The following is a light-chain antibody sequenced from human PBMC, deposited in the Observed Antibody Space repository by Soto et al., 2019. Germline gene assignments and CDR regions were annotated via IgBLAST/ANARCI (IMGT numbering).Light chain of an antibody. J-gene: IGKJ1*01. CDR2: GAS. CDR1: QRVRSSY. V-gene: IGKV3-20*01. Sequence: ENVLTQSPGTLSLSPGERATLSCRASQRVRSSYLAWYQQKPGQAPRLLISGASSRATGIPDRFSGSGSGTDFTLTISRLEPEDFAVYYCQQYGSSFWTFGQGTKVEIK. CDR3: QQYGSSFWT.